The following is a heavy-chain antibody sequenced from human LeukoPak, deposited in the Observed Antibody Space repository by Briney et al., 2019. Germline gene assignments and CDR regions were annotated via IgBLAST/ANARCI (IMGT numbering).Heavy chain of an antibody. V-gene: IGHV3-48*03. D-gene: IGHD3-9*01. CDR2: ISSSGSTI. Sequence: GGSLRLSCAASGFTFSSYEMNWVRQAPGKGLEWVSYISSSGSTIYYADSVKGRFTISRDNAKNSLYLQMNSLRAEDTAVYYCARDPLPYYDILTGYYSQPHYFDYWGQGTLVTVSP. CDR1: GFTFSSYE. CDR3: ARDPLPYYDILTGYYSQPHYFDY. J-gene: IGHJ4*02.